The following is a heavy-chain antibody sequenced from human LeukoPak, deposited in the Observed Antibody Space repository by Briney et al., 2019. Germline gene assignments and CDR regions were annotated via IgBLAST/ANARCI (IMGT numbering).Heavy chain of an antibody. Sequence: PSQTLSLTCTVSGGSISSGGYYWSWIRQHPGKGLEWIGYIYYSGSTYYSPSLKSRVTISVDTSKNQFSLKLSSVTAADTAVYYCARGYRGYSLDYWGQGTLVTVSS. CDR1: GGSISSGGYY. J-gene: IGHJ4*02. CDR2: IYYSGST. CDR3: ARGYRGYSLDY. V-gene: IGHV4-31*03. D-gene: IGHD5-18*01.